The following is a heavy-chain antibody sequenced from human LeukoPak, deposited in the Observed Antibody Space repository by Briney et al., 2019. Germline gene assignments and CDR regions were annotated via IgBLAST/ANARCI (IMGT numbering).Heavy chain of an antibody. CDR1: GGSTRGYY. V-gene: IGHV4-59*01. Sequence: PSETLSLTCTVSGGSTRGYYWSWIRQPPGKGLEWIGYIYYSGSTSYNPSLKSRVTISLDTSKNQFSLKLSSVTAADRAVYYCARDRGQDYSGNSDAFDIWGQGTMVTVSS. CDR3: ARDRGQDYSGNSDAFDI. CDR2: IYYSGST. J-gene: IGHJ3*02. D-gene: IGHD4-23*01.